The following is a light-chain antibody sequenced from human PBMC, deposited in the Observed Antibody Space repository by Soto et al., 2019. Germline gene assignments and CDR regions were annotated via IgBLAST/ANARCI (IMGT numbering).Light chain of an antibody. CDR3: QQYGSSHMYT. V-gene: IGKV3-20*01. Sequence: EIVLTQSPGTLSLSPGERATLSCRASQSVSSSYLAWYQQKPGQAPRLLIYGASGRATGIPDRFSGSGSGTDFTLTISRLEPEDFAVYYCQQYGSSHMYTFGQGTKLEIK. CDR2: GAS. J-gene: IGKJ2*01. CDR1: QSVSSSY.